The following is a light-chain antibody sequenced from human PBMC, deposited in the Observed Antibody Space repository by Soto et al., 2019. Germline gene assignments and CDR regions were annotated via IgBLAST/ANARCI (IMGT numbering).Light chain of an antibody. J-gene: IGLJ3*02. CDR1: SSNIGNSF. Sequence: QAVVTQPPSASGTPGQKVTISCSGASSNIGNSFVSWYQQVPGAAPKLLIYSDDQRPSGVPDRVSASKSGTSASLAISGLRSEDEADYYCSTWDASLSGRVFGGGTKLTVL. CDR2: SDD. CDR3: STWDASLSGRV. V-gene: IGLV1-47*02.